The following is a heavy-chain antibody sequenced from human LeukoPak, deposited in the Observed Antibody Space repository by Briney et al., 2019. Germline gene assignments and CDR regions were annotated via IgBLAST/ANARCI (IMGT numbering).Heavy chain of an antibody. CDR3: ARYSSSSGRFDP. CDR1: GGSVSSSDYY. J-gene: IGHJ5*02. V-gene: IGHV4-39*01. Sequence: SETLSLTCTVSGGSVSSSDYYWGGIRQSPGKGLEWIGAMHHSGSASYNPSLQSRVTISVDTSKNQFSLKLSSVTAADTAVYYCARYSSSSGRFDPWGQGTLVTVSS. CDR2: MHHSGSA. D-gene: IGHD6-6*01.